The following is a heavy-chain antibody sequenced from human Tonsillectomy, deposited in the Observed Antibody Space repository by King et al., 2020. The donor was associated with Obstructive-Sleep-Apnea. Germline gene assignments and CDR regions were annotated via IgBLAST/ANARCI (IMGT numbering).Heavy chain of an antibody. D-gene: IGHD3-22*01. CDR1: GFTFDDYA. CDR3: AKGYYDTNGYYFDY. J-gene: IGHJ4*02. CDR2: ISWNCDNI. V-gene: IGHV3-9*01. Sequence: VQLVKSGGGLVQPGRSLRLSCAASGFTFDDYAMHWVRQAPGKGLEWVSGISWNCDNIGYADSVKGRFTISRDNAKNSLYLQMNSLRVEDTALYYCAKGYYDTNGYYFDYWGQGTLVTVSS.